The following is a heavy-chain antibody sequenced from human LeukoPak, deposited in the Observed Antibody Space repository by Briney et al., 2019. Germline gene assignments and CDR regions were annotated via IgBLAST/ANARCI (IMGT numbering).Heavy chain of an antibody. CDR1: GFTFSTYA. CDR3: AREVDCSGGRCYRGEFDY. D-gene: IGHD2-15*01. V-gene: IGHV3-33*01. CDR2: IWYDGSNE. Sequence: PGGSLRLSCATSGFTFSTYAMHWVRQAPGKGLGWVAVIWYDGSNEHYADSVKGRFTISRDNSRNTLYLQMNSLRVEDTAVYYCAREVDCSGGRCYRGEFDYWGQGTLVTVSS. J-gene: IGHJ4*02.